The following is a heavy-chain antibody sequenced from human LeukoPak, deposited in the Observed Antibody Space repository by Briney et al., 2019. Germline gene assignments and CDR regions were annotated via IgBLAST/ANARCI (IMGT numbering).Heavy chain of an antibody. J-gene: IGHJ4*02. Sequence: GGSLRLSCAASGFTFSSYSMNWVRQAPGKRLEWVGRIRSRGNSYAIAYAASVEGRFTVSRDESKNTAYLQMNSLTTEDTAVYYCTRLKEEGQVVADFDYWGQGTLVTVSS. D-gene: IGHD5-12*01. V-gene: IGHV3-73*01. CDR2: IRSRGNSYAI. CDR1: GFTFSSYS. CDR3: TRLKEEGQVVADFDY.